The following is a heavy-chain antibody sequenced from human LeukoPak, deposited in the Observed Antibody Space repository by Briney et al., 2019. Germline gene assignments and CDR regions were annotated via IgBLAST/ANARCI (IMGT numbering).Heavy chain of an antibody. V-gene: IGHV4-59*01. D-gene: IGHD1-26*01. CDR3: ARDGSPQY. J-gene: IGHJ4*02. CDR1: GGSINTYY. CDR2: IYYSGST. Sequence: ASETLSLTCTVSGGSINTYYWSWIRQPPGKGLEWIGYIYYSGSTNYNPSLKSRVTISIDTSKIQFSLKLTSVTAADTAVYYCARDGSPQYWGQGTLVTVSS.